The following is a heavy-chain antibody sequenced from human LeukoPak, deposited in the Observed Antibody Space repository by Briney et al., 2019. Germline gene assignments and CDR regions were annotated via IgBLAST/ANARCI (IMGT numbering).Heavy chain of an antibody. CDR3: AKEEGGIAAAGTDYFDY. CDR2: ISGSGGST. CDR1: GVTFSSNA. J-gene: IGHJ4*02. D-gene: IGHD6-13*01. Sequence: GGCLRLSCAASGVTFSSNAMSWVRQAPGKGLEWVSAISGSGGSTYYADSVKGRFTISRDNSKNTLYLQMNSLRAEDTAVYYCAKEEGGIAAAGTDYFDYWGQGTLVTVSS. V-gene: IGHV3-23*01.